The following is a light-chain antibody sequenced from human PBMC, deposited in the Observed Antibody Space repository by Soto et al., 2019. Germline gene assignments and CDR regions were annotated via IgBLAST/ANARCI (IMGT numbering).Light chain of an antibody. CDR1: SSDVGGYNY. J-gene: IGLJ2*01. CDR2: DVS. Sequence: QSALTQPRSVSGSPGQSVTISCTGTSSDVGGYNYVSWYQQHPGTAPNLMIYDVSKRPAGVPDRFSGSKSGNTASLTISGLQAEDEADYYCCSYAGSYTKVFGGGTKLTVL. CDR3: CSYAGSYTKV. V-gene: IGLV2-11*01.